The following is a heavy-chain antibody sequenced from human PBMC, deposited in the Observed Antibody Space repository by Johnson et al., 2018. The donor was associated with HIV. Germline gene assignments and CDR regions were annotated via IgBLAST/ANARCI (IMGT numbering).Heavy chain of an antibody. J-gene: IGHJ3*02. CDR3: AKDLALSGYLDAFDI. V-gene: IGHV3-11*01. CDR2: ISSSGSTI. Sequence: QVQLVESGGGLVKPGGSLRLSCAASGFTFSDYYMSWIRQAPGQGLEWVSYISSSGSTIYYADSVKGRFTISRDNAKNSLYLQMNSLRAEDTALYYCAKDLALSGYLDAFDIWGQGTMVTVSS. D-gene: IGHD3-22*01. CDR1: GFTFSDYY.